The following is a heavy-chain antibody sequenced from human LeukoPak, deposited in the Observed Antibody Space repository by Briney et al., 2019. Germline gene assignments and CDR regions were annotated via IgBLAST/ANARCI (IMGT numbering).Heavy chain of an antibody. CDR2: IRSKANSYAT. Sequence: SGGSLRLSCAASGFTFSGSALHWVRQASGKGLGWVGRIRSKANSYATAYAASVKGRFTISRDDSKNTAYLQMNSLKTEDTAVYYCIRGGANTPFDYWGQGTLVTVSS. D-gene: IGHD2-15*01. CDR1: GFTFSGSA. V-gene: IGHV3-73*01. CDR3: IRGGANTPFDY. J-gene: IGHJ4*02.